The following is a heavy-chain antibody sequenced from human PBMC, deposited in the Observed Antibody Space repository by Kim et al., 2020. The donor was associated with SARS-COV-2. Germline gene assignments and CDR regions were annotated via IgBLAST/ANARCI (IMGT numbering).Heavy chain of an antibody. J-gene: IGHJ4*02. Sequence: GESLKISCKGSGYSFTSYWIGWVRQMPGKGLEWMGIIYPGDSDTRYSPSFQGQVTISADKSISTAYLQWSSLKASDTAMYYCVLNSAFTYYDYVWGSYRYDYWGQGTLVTVSS. CDR1: GYSFTSYW. CDR2: IYPGDSDT. V-gene: IGHV5-51*01. D-gene: IGHD3-16*02. CDR3: VLNSAFTYYDYVWGSYRYDY.